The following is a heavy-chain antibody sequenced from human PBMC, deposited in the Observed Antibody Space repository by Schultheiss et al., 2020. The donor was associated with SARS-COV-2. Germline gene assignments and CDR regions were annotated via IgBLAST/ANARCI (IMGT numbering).Heavy chain of an antibody. V-gene: IGHV4-4*07. CDR2: IYTSGST. D-gene: IGHD2-21*01. J-gene: IGHJ4*02. CDR1: GGSISSYY. CDR3: ARRIDDLHYFVY. Sequence: SQTLSLTCTVSGGSISSYYWSWIRQPPGKGLEWIGRIYTSGSTNYNPSLKSRVTMSVDTSKNQFSLKLSSVTAADTAVYYCARRIDDLHYFVYWGQGTLVTVSS.